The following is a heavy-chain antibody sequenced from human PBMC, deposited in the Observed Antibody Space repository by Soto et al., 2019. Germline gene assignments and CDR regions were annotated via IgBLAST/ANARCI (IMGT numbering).Heavy chain of an antibody. V-gene: IGHV1-18*01. CDR1: GYTFATST. CDR2: IKAYSGNT. J-gene: IGHJ4*02. Sequence: ASVKVSCKASGYTFATSTISWLRQAPGQGPEWMGWIKAYSGNTNYAQKLQGRLTMTTDTSTGTAYMELRSLTTDDTAIYYCAIADYGDDDYWGQGTLVTVSS. D-gene: IGHD4-17*01. CDR3: AIADYGDDDY.